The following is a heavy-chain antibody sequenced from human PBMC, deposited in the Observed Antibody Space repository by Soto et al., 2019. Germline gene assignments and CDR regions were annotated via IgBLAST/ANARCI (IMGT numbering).Heavy chain of an antibody. V-gene: IGHV4-59*01. CDR2: ISDGGST. J-gene: IGHJ5*02. CDR3: ARAASPYFDLLSAFHP. CDR1: GGSIYTYY. Sequence: PSETLSLTCNVSGGSIYTYYWSWLRQSPGKGLEWIGYISDGGSTNYNPSLESRVTISVDTSKNQFSLRLTSVTAADTAVYYCARAASPYFDLLSAFHPWGQGTLVTVS. D-gene: IGHD3-9*01.